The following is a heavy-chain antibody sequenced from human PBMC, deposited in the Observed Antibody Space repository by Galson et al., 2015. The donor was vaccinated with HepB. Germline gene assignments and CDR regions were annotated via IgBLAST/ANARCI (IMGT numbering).Heavy chain of an antibody. CDR1: GFTYASHT. Sequence: SLRLSCAASGFTYASHTMTWVRQPPGKGLERVSTISVSGDNTYYADSVRGRFTISRDNSKSTLYLQMNSLRAEDTAVYYRAKPVVGTLRGWDYWGQGTLVTVSS. J-gene: IGHJ4*02. CDR2: ISVSGDNT. V-gene: IGHV3-23*01. CDR3: AKPVVGTLRGWDY. D-gene: IGHD6-19*01.